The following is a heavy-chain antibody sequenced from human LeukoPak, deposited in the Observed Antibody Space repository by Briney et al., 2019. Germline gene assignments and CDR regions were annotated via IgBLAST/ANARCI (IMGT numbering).Heavy chain of an antibody. D-gene: IGHD4-11*01. CDR2: IYFSGST. J-gene: IGHJ4*02. CDR1: GGSISSSSHY. CDR3: AKVLATVTGPPDY. V-gene: IGHV4-39*01. Sequence: SETLSLTCTVFGGSISSSSHYWGWLRQPPGEGLEWIGSIYFSGSTYYSPSLKSRVTISVDPSTNQFSLKLSSVTAADTAVYYCAKVLATVTGPPDYWGQGTLVTVSS.